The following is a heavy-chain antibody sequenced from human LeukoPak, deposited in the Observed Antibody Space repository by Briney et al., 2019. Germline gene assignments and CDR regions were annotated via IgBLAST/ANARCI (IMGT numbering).Heavy chain of an antibody. CDR2: IYSGGST. D-gene: IGHD3-10*01. J-gene: IGHJ4*02. CDR3: ARGGLWFGELDYYFDY. V-gene: IGHV3-53*01. Sequence: GGSLRLSCAASGFTVSSNYMSWVRQAPGKGLEWVSVIYSGGSTYYADSVKGRFTISRDNSKNTLYLQVNSLRAEDTAVYYCARGGLWFGELDYYFDYWGQGTLVTVSS. CDR1: GFTVSSNY.